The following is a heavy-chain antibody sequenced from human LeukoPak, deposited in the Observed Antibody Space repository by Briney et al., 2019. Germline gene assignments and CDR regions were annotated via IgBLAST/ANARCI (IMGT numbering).Heavy chain of an antibody. Sequence: ASVKVSCKASGYTFTGYYMHWVRQAPGQGLEWMGWINPNSGGTNYAQKFQGRVTMTRDTSISTAYMELSSPRSEDMAVYYCARVFGVAGDNWFDPWGQGTLVTVSS. V-gene: IGHV1-2*02. J-gene: IGHJ5*02. CDR3: ARVFGVAGDNWFDP. CDR2: INPNSGGT. CDR1: GYTFTGYY. D-gene: IGHD6-19*01.